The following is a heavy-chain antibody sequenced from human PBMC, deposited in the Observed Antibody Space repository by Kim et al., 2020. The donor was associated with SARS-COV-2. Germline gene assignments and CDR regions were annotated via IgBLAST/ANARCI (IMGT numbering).Heavy chain of an antibody. CDR3: TTTNRYDSSGYYLGKY. Sequence: GGSLRLSCAASGFTFSNAWMSWVRQAPGKGLEWVGRIKSKTDGGTTDYAAPVKGRFTISSDDSKNTLYLQMNSLKTEDTAVYYCTTTNRYDSSGYYLGKYWGQGTLVTVSS. V-gene: IGHV3-15*01. CDR2: IKSKTDGGTT. J-gene: IGHJ4*02. D-gene: IGHD3-22*01. CDR1: GFTFSNAW.